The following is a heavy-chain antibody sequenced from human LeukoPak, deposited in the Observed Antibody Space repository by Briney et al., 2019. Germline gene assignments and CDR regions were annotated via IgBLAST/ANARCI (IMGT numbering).Heavy chain of an antibody. Sequence: PGGSLRLSCAASGFTFSSYGMHWVRQAPGKGLEWVAVIWYDGSNKYYADSVKGRFTISRDNSKNTLYLRMNSLRAEDTAVYYCARDGGLYSSSWFDYWGQGTLVTVSS. J-gene: IGHJ4*02. CDR2: IWYDGSNK. D-gene: IGHD6-13*01. V-gene: IGHV3-33*01. CDR3: ARDGGLYSSSWFDY. CDR1: GFTFSSYG.